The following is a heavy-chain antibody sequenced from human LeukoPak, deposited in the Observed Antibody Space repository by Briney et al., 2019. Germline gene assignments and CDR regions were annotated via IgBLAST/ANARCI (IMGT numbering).Heavy chain of an antibody. Sequence: ASVIVSCKASGYTFTGYYMHWVLQAPGQGLEWMGWMNPNSGNTGYAQKFQGRVTMTRNTSISTAYMELSSLRSEDTAVYYCARAGGYCGRISCPYYFDYWGQGSLVAVSS. CDR2: MNPNSGNT. J-gene: IGHJ4*02. D-gene: IGHD2-15*01. CDR3: ARAGGYCGRISCPYYFDY. V-gene: IGHV1-8*02. CDR1: GYTFTGYY.